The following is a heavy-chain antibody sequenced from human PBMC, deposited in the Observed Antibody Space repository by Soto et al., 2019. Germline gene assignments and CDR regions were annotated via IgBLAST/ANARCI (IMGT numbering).Heavy chain of an antibody. CDR1: GYTFTSYA. Sequence: QVQLVQSGAEEKKPGASVKVSCKASGYTFTSYAMHWVRQAPGQRLEWMGWINAGNGNTKYSQKFQGRFTIFRGXSASTAYMELSSLRSEDTAVYYCARPDYGDYDFDYWGQGTLVTVSS. D-gene: IGHD4-17*01. CDR2: INAGNGNT. CDR3: ARPDYGDYDFDY. J-gene: IGHJ4*02. V-gene: IGHV1-3*05.